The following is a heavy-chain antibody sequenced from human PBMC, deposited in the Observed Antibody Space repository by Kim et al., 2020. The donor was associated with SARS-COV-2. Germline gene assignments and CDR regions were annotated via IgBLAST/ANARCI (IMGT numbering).Heavy chain of an antibody. Sequence: GESLKISCKGSGYSFTSYWIGWVRQIPGKGLEWMGIIYPGDSDTRYSPSFQGQVTISADKSISTAYLQWSSLKASDTAMYYCARLPGIAAAGTNWFDPWGQGTLVTVSS. CDR3: ARLPGIAAAGTNWFDP. CDR1: GYSFTSYW. J-gene: IGHJ5*02. D-gene: IGHD6-13*01. CDR2: IYPGDSDT. V-gene: IGHV5-51*01.